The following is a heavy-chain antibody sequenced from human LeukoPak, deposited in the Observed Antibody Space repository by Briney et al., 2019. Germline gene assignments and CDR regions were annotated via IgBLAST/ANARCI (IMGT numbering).Heavy chain of an antibody. D-gene: IGHD3-3*01. CDR1: GRSISSYY. V-gene: IGHV4-4*07. CDR2: IYTSGST. J-gene: IGHJ4*02. Sequence: SETLSLTCTVSGRSISSYYWSWIRQPAGKGLEWIGRIYTSGSTNYNPSLKSRVTMSVDTSKNQFSLKLTSVTAADTAVYHCARADYYDFWSGYDCWGQGTLVTVSS. CDR3: ARADYYDFWSGYDC.